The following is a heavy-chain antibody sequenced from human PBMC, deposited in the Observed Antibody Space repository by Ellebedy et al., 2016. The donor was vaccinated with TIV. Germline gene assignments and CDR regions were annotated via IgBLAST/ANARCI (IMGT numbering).Heavy chain of an antibody. D-gene: IGHD2-21*01. J-gene: IGHJ6*02. CDR1: GFTFSTYS. CDR2: ISGSGNLE. Sequence: GESLKISCAASGFTFSTYSMNWVRQAPGKGLEWVSSISGSGNLEYYAESVKGRFTISRDNSKNLLFLQMNTLRVEDTAVYYCGKGRGCRDYGMEVWGQGTTVTVSS. V-gene: IGHV3-23*01. CDR3: GKGRGCRDYGMEV.